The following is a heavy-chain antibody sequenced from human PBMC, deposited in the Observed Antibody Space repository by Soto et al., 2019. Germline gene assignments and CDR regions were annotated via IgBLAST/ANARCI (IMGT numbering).Heavy chain of an antibody. V-gene: IGHV4-31*03. J-gene: IGHJ4*02. CDR1: GASVSSGDSH. Sequence: QVQLQESGPGLVKPSQSQSLTCTVSGASVSSGDSHWSWIRQHPGKGLEWIGSIYYSGTTHFNPSLQSRVTISIDTSTNQFSLKVSSVTAADTAVYYCAKENYGGNPFDYWGQGTLVTVSS. D-gene: IGHD4-17*01. CDR2: IYYSGTT. CDR3: AKENYGGNPFDY.